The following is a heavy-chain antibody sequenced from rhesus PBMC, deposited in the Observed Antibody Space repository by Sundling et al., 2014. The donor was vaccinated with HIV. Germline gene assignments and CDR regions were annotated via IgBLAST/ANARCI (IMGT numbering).Heavy chain of an antibody. V-gene: IGHV3-13*01. D-gene: IGHD3-3*01. CDR3: AKHHSWTGYRLQYYYGLDS. J-gene: IGHJ6*01. CDR1: GFTFSDYY. Sequence: EVQLVESGGGLVQPGGSLRLSCAASGFTFSDYYMHWVRQAQGKGLEWVGLIRNKAISYTTEYAAAVKGRFTISRDDSKNTLYLQMSSLKSEDTAVYYCAKHHSWTGYRLQYYYGLDSWGQGVVVTVSS. CDR2: IRNKAISYTT.